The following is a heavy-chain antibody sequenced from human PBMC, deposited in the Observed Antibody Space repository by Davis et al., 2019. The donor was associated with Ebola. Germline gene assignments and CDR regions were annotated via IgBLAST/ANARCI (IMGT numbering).Heavy chain of an antibody. CDR1: GGSINNFY. CDR2: ISDSGST. CDR3: ARYFGFWTGYVDY. D-gene: IGHD3/OR15-3a*01. V-gene: IGHV4-59*01. Sequence: SETLSLTCTVSGGSINNFYWSWIRQPPGKGLEWLGYISDSGSTNYNPSLKSRLTMSVDTSKNQFSLRLSSVTAADTAVYYCARYFGFWTGYVDYWGQGTLVTVSS. J-gene: IGHJ4*02.